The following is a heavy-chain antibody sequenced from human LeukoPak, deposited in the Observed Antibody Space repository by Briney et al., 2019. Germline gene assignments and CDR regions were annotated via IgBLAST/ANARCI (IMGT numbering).Heavy chain of an antibody. D-gene: IGHD4-17*01. CDR2: SYYSGST. V-gene: IGHV4-30-4*01. Sequence: TSQTLSLTCSVSGDSISSGDYYWSWIRQPPGKGVEWIGCSYYSGSTYYNPSLNSRVTISVDTSKNQVSLKLSSVTAADTAVYYCARDPGDRFDYWGQGTLVTVSS. CDR3: ARDPGDRFDY. CDR1: GDSISSGDYY. J-gene: IGHJ4*02.